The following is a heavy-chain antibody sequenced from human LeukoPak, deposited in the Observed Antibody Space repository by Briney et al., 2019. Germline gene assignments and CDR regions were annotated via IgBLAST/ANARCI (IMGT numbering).Heavy chain of an antibody. CDR2: INPNSGGT. D-gene: IGHD3-10*01. CDR3: ARETYGSGSYYKY. V-gene: IGHV1-2*02. CDR1: GYTFTGYY. J-gene: IGHJ4*02. Sequence: GASVKVSCKASGYTFTGYYMHWVRQAPGQGLEWMGWINPNSGGTNYAQKFQGRVTMTRDTSISPDYMELSSLRSDDTAVYYCARETYGSGSYYKYWGQGTLVTVSS.